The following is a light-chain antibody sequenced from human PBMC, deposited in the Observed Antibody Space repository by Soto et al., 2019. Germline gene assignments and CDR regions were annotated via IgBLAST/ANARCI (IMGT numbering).Light chain of an antibody. V-gene: IGLV4-69*01. J-gene: IGLJ2*01. CDR3: QTWGTGVV. Sequence: QAVLTQSPSASASLGASVKLTCTLSSGHSSYAIAWHQQQPEKGPRYLMKLNSDGSHSKGDGIPDRFSGSSSGAERYLTISSLQSEEEADYYWQTWGTGVVFGGGTQLAVL. CDR2: LNSDGSH. CDR1: SGHSSYA.